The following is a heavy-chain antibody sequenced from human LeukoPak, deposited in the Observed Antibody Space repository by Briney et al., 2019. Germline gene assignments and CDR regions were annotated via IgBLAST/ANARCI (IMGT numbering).Heavy chain of an antibody. CDR1: GYTFTGCF. Sequence: ASVKVSCKASGYTFTGCFIHYVRQAPGQGLEWMGWIDPNSDNIRYSETFKDRVTMTRDTSTNTAYMGLSWLRSDDTAVYYCARSAYNYGYVYFDHWGQGTMVSVSS. CDR2: IDPNSDNI. J-gene: IGHJ3*01. V-gene: IGHV1-2*02. D-gene: IGHD5-18*01. CDR3: ARSAYNYGYVYFDH.